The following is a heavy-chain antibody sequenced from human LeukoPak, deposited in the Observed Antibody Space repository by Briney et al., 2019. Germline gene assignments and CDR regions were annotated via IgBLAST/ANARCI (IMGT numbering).Heavy chain of an antibody. V-gene: IGHV3-21*01. CDR2: ITSSGTYI. J-gene: IGHJ4*02. CDR1: GFTFSSYS. D-gene: IGHD2-15*01. Sequence: PGGSLRLSCAASGFTFSSYSMNWVRQAPGKGLEWVSSITSSGTYIFYADSVKGRFTISRDSAKNSLYLQMNSLRAEDTALYYCAREEGCSGGSCYRVRYDYWGQGTLVTVSS. CDR3: AREEGCSGGSCYRVRYDY.